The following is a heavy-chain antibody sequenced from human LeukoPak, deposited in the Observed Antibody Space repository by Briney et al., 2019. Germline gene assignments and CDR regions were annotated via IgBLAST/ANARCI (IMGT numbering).Heavy chain of an antibody. CDR2: MYTSGTY. Sequence: PSETLSLTCTVSGGSIRSGSYYWHWIRPPAGQGLDWIGRMYTSGTYNYNPSLKSQVTISVDTSKNQFSLKLSSVTAADTAVYYCARTASGYYLFDYWGQGTLVTVSS. V-gene: IGHV4-61*02. D-gene: IGHD3-22*01. CDR3: ARTASGYYLFDY. J-gene: IGHJ4*02. CDR1: GGSIRSGSYY.